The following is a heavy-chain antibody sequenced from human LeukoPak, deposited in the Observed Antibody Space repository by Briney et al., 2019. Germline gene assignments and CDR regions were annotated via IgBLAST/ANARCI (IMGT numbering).Heavy chain of an antibody. V-gene: IGHV1-69*05. Sequence: SVKVSCKASGGTFSSYAISWVRQAPGQGLEWMGGIIPIFGTANYAQKFQGRVTITTDESTSTAYMELSSLRSEDTAVYYCAREGDYDSSGSAFDYWGQGTLVTVSS. CDR2: IIPIFGTA. CDR1: GGTFSSYA. D-gene: IGHD3-22*01. CDR3: AREGDYDSSGSAFDY. J-gene: IGHJ4*02.